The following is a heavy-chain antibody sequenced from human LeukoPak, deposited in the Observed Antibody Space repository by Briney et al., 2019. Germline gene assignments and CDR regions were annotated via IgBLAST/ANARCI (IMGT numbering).Heavy chain of an antibody. Sequence: GGSLRLSCAASGFTFSSYSMNWVRRAPGKGLEWVPSISSSSSYIYYADSVKGRFTISRDNAKNSLYLQMNSLRAEDTAVYYCARDVVYSDTTYYYYYMDVWGKGTTVTVSS. D-gene: IGHD2-2*01. V-gene: IGHV3-21*01. CDR2: ISSSSSYI. CDR1: GFTFSSYS. J-gene: IGHJ6*03. CDR3: ARDVVYSDTTYYYYYMDV.